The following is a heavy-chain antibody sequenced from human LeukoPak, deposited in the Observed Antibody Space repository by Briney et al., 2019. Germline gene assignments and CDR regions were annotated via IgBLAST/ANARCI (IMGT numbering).Heavy chain of an antibody. J-gene: IGHJ3*02. CDR1: GGSFSGYY. CDR3: ARPSIAAAGIPAFDI. V-gene: IGHV4-34*01. CDR2: INHSGST. D-gene: IGHD6-13*01. Sequence: PSETLSLTCAVYGGSFSGYYWSWIRQPPGKGLEWIGEINHSGSTNYNPSLKSRVTISVDTSKNQFSLKLSSVTAADTALYYCARPSIAAAGIPAFDIWGQGTMVTVSS.